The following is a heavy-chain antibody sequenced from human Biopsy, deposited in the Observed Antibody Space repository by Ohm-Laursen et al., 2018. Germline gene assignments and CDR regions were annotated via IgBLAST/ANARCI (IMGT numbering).Heavy chain of an antibody. V-gene: IGHV3-23*01. CDR3: AKYQLPATATSILDY. CDR2: LDFSSGRT. D-gene: IGHD4-17*01. J-gene: IGHJ4*02. Sequence: SLRLSCSASGFDFSNYDLTWIRQAPGKGLEWVASLDFSSGRTYYADSVKGRFTISRDDSQNTLYLHMDSLRVAETAVYHCAKYQLPATATSILDYWGQGTLVPVSS. CDR1: GFDFSNYD.